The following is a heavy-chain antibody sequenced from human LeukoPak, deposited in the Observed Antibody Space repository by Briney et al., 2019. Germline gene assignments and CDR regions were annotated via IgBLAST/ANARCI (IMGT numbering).Heavy chain of an antibody. CDR3: ARAPIAARFDP. V-gene: IGHV4-34*01. J-gene: IGHJ5*02. CDR1: GTSLRRSDYY. D-gene: IGHD6-13*01. CDR2: INHSGST. Sequence: SETLSLTCSVSGTSLRRSDYYWGWIRQSPGEGLEWIGEINHSGSTNYNPSLKSRVTISVDTSKNQFSLKLSSVTAADTAVYYCARAPIAARFDPWGQGTLVTVSS.